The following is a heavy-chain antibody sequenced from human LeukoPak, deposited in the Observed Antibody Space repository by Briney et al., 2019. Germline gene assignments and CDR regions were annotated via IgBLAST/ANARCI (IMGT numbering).Heavy chain of an antibody. V-gene: IGHV4-59*01. CDR1: GASISSYY. Sequence: PSETLSLTCTVSGASISSYYWSWIRQPPGKGLEWIGDIYYSGSIKYNPSLKSRVTMSVDTSKNQFSLKLSSVTAADTAVYYCATADANVYSSGWYWFDPWGQGTLVTVSS. D-gene: IGHD6-19*01. CDR2: IYYSGSI. J-gene: IGHJ5*02. CDR3: ATADANVYSSGWYWFDP.